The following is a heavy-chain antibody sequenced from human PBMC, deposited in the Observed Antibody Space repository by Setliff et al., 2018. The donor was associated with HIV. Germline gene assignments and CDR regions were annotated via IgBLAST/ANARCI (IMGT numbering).Heavy chain of an antibody. CDR1: GGSISSYY. Sequence: SETLSLTCTVSGGSISSYYWSWIRQPPGKGLEWIGYIYYSGSTNYSPSLKSRVTISVDTSKNQFSLKLSSVTAADTAVYYCARDYQPYYNFWSGPNWFDPWGQGTLVTVSS. CDR2: IYYSGST. CDR3: ARDYQPYYNFWSGPNWFDP. V-gene: IGHV4-59*01. J-gene: IGHJ5*02. D-gene: IGHD3-3*01.